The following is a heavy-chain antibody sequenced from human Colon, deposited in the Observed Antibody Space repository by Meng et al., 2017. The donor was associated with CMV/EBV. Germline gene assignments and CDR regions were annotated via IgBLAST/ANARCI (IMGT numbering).Heavy chain of an antibody. CDR1: GFTFTGHD. D-gene: IGHD1-14*01. J-gene: IGHJ4*02. Sequence: QVQLVQAGAEVKVPGASVKVSCKASGFTFTGHDMHWVRQAPGQGLEWMGWIDANNGGTNYAQNFQGRLTMTRETSISTVYMELNRLRSDDTAVYFCARDGIRGVFFFDYWGQGTLVTVSS. CDR3: ARDGIRGVFFFDY. V-gene: IGHV1-2*02. CDR2: IDANNGGT.